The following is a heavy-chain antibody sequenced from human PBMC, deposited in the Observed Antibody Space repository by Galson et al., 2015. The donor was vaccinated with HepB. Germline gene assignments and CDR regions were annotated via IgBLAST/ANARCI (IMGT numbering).Heavy chain of an antibody. CDR1: GFTFNNYD. D-gene: IGHD1-1*01. V-gene: IGHV3-13*05. Sequence: SLRLSCAASGFTFNNYDFHWVRQTAGKGLEWVSGIGTGGGPNYPDAVKGRFTISRENAQNSVFLQMNSLRDGDTAVYYCARESGTPGNWYFDLWGRDTVVIVSS. J-gene: IGHJ2*01. CDR3: ARESGTPGNWYFDL. CDR2: IGTGGGP.